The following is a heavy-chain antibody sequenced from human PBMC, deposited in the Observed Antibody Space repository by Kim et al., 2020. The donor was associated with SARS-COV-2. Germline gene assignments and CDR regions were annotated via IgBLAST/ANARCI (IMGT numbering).Heavy chain of an antibody. Sequence: GGSLRLSCAASGFTFSSYSMNWVRQAPGKGLEWVSSISSSSSYIYYADSVKGRFTISRDNAKNSLYLQMNSLRAEDTAVYYCARGGYGDYEEVDYWGQGTLVTVSS. CDR1: GFTFSSYS. J-gene: IGHJ4*02. D-gene: IGHD4-17*01. V-gene: IGHV3-21*01. CDR3: ARGGYGDYEEVDY. CDR2: ISSSSSYI.